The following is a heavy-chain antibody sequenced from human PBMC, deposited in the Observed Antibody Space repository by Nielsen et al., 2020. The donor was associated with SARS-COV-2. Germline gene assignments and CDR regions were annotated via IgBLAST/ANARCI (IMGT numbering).Heavy chain of an antibody. CDR2: IRSKANIYAT. J-gene: IGHJ3*01. Sequence: GESLKISCAASGFTFSGSSMHWVRQASGKGLEWIGRIRSKANIYATAYAASVKGRFTISRDDSKNTAYLQMNSLRTEDTAIYYCTRLNPISGSWFDAFDVCGQGTLVTVSS. CDR3: TRLNPISGSWFDAFDV. V-gene: IGHV3-73*01. D-gene: IGHD6-13*01. CDR1: GFTFSGSS.